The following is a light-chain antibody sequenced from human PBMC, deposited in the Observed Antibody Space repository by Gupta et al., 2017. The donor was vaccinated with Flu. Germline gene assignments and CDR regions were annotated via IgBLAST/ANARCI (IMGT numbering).Light chain of an antibody. J-gene: IGLJ1*01. CDR2: EGS. CDR1: SNDVGSYNL. CDR3: CSYARSTTSPYV. Sequence: TISCTGSSNDVGSYNLVSWYQQHPGKAPKLIIHEGSKRPSGVSNRFSGSKSGNTASLTISGLQAEDEADYYCCSYARSTTSPYVFATGTKVTVL. V-gene: IGLV2-23*01.